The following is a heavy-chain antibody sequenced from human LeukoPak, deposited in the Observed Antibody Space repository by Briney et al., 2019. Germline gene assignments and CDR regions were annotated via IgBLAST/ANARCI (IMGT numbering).Heavy chain of an antibody. CDR3: ARAYYYDSSGYYLGLDY. J-gene: IGHJ4*02. CDR1: GGSISSSSYY. CDR2: INHSGST. D-gene: IGHD3-22*01. Sequence: SETLSLTCTVSGGSISSSSYYWGWIRQPPGKGLEWIGEINHSGSTNYNPSLKSRVTISVDTSKNQFSLKLSSVTAADTAVYYCARAYYYDSSGYYLGLDYWGQGTLVTVSS. V-gene: IGHV4-39*07.